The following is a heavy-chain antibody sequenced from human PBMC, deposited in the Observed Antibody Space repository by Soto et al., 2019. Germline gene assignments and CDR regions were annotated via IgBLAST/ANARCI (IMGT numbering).Heavy chain of an antibody. CDR3: ARKLSGAVQGWAYGMDV. V-gene: IGHV3-53*02. Sequence: EVHLVESGGGLMQPGGSLRLSCAASGFTVSTYNMIWVRQAPVKGLEWVSVTYSGGSTQYADSVKGRFTVSRDNSKNTLYLQMSSLRDEDKAVYYCARKLSGAVQGWAYGMDVWGRGTTVTVSS. D-gene: IGHD1-26*01. J-gene: IGHJ6*02. CDR2: TYSGGST. CDR1: GFTVSTYN.